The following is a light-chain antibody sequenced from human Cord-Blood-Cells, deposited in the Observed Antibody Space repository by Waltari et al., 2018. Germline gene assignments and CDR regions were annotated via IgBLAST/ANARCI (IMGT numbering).Light chain of an antibody. CDR1: SSDVGSYNL. CDR2: EGS. Sequence: QSALTQPASVSGSPGQSISISCTGTSSDVGSYNLVSRYQQHPGKAPKLMIYEGSTRPSGVSNRFSGSKSGNTASLTISGLQAEDEADYYCCSYAGSSTYVFGTGTKVTVL. V-gene: IGLV2-23*01. CDR3: CSYAGSSTYV. J-gene: IGLJ1*01.